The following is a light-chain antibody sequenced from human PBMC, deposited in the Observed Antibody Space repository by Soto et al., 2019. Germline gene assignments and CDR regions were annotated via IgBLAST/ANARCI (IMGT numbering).Light chain of an antibody. J-gene: IGLJ3*02. CDR1: SRNIGNNY. V-gene: IGLV1-51*01. CDR2: DNN. CDR3: ATWDASLTAEV. Sequence: QSVLTQPPSVSAAPGQRVTISCSGSSRNIGNNYVSWYQQLPGTAPKLLIYDNNKRPSGIPDRFSGSKSGTSGTLGITGLQPGDEAVYYGATWDASLTAEVFGGGTMLTAL.